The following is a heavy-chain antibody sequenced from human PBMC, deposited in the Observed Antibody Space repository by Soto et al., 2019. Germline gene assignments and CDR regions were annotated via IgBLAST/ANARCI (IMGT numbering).Heavy chain of an antibody. CDR2: INHSGST. D-gene: IGHD1-1*01. Sequence: SETMYLTCAVYGGSFSGYYLSGIRQPPGKGLEWIGEINHSGSTNYNPSLKSRVTISVDTSKNQFSLKLSSVTAADTAVYYCARIEGTGTTPTTDYWGQGTLVTVSS. V-gene: IGHV4-34*01. CDR1: GGSFSGYY. CDR3: ARIEGTGTTPTTDY. J-gene: IGHJ4*02.